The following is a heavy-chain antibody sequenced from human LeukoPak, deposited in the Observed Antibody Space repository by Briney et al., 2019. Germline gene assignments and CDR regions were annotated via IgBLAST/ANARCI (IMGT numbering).Heavy chain of an antibody. J-gene: IGHJ3*02. CDR2: ISWNSGSI. V-gene: IGHV3-9*01. CDR3: AKDISAVAFYYDTLNAFDI. CDR1: GFTFDDYA. D-gene: IGHD3-22*01. Sequence: GGCLRLSCAASGFTFDDYAMHWVRQAPGKGLEWVSGISWNSGSIGYADSVKGRFTISRDNAKNSLYLQMNSLRAEDTALYYCAKDISAVAFYYDTLNAFDIWGQGTMVTVSS.